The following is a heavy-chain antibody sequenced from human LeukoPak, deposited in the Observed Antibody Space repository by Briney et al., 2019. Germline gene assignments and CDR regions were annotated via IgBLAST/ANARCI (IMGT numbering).Heavy chain of an antibody. CDR2: ISGNTNNT. D-gene: IGHD3-3*02. V-gene: IGHV3-23*01. Sequence: PGGALRLSCGASGLPFSDYAMNWVRHAPGKGLEWISGISGNTNNTYYADSVKGRFTISRDSSKNTLYLQMNSLRAENAAVYFCAKAARFRAFPFSEWLFPPDPWGQGTLVNLSS. CDR1: GLPFSDYA. CDR3: AKAARFRAFPFSEWLFPPDP. J-gene: IGHJ5*01.